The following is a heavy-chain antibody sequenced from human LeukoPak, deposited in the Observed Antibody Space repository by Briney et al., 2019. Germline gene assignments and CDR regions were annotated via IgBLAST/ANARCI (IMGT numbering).Heavy chain of an antibody. V-gene: IGHV4-39*01. CDR2: IYYSGST. CDR1: GGSISSSSYY. D-gene: IGHD5-12*01. CDR3: ARRYIVAGTTY. Sequence: SETLSLTCTVSGGSISSSSYYWGWIRQPPGKGLEWIGSIYYSGSTYYNPSLKSRVTISVDTSKNQFSLRLSSVTAADTAVYYCARRYIVAGTTYWGQGTLVTVSS. J-gene: IGHJ4*02.